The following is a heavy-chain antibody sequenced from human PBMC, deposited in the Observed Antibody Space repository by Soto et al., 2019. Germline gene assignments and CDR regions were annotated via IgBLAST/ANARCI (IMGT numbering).Heavy chain of an antibody. CDR1: GDSISSNSAA. V-gene: IGHV6-1*01. J-gene: IGHJ6*02. Sequence: SQTLSLTCAISGDSISSNSAAWNWIRQSPSRGLEWLGRTYYRSKWYNDYAVSVKSRITINPDTSKNQFSLQLNSVTPEDTAVHYCARRIFNYTVGATPRDYYYYGTDVWGQGITVTVSS. D-gene: IGHD1-26*01. CDR2: TYYRSKWYN. CDR3: ARRIFNYTVGATPRDYYYYGTDV.